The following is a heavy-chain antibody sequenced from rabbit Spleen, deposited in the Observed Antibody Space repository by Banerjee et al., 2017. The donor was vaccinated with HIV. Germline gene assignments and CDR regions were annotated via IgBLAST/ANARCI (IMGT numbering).Heavy chain of an antibody. Sequence: QEQLVESGGGLVQPEGSLTLTCKASGFDFSSNAMCWVRQAPGKGPEWIACIANGDGSTYYASWVNGRFTISRSTSLNTVTLQMTSLTAADTATYFCARDPPNISYYEALWGPGTLVTVS. CDR1: GFDFSSNA. J-gene: IGHJ6*01. D-gene: IGHD8-1*01. CDR2: IANGDGST. CDR3: ARDPPNISYYEAL. V-gene: IGHV1S47*01.